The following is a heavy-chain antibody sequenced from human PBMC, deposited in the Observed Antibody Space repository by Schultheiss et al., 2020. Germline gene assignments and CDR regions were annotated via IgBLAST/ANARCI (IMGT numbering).Heavy chain of an antibody. Sequence: SQTLSLTCTVSGGSISSSSYYWGWIRQPPGKGLEWIGRIYTSGSTNYNPSLKSRVTISVDTSKNQFSLKLSSVTAADTAVYYCARGDGSGRHNWFDPWGQGTLVTVSS. J-gene: IGHJ5*02. D-gene: IGHD3-10*01. V-gene: IGHV4-61*02. CDR3: ARGDGSGRHNWFDP. CDR2: IYTSGST. CDR1: GGSISSSSYY.